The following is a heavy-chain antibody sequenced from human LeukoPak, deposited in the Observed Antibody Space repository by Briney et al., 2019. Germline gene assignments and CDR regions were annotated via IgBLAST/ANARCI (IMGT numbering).Heavy chain of an antibody. CDR2: VYTSGGT. V-gene: IGHV4-61*02. CDR3: ARSKFGSYFDY. Sequence: SETLSLTCTVSGGSISSGSYYWSWIRQPAGEGLEWIGRVYTSGGTNDNPSLKSRVSISIDTSKNRFSLKLSSVTAADTAVYYCARSKFGSYFDYWGQGTLVTVSS. D-gene: IGHD3-16*01. CDR1: GGSISSGSYY. J-gene: IGHJ4*02.